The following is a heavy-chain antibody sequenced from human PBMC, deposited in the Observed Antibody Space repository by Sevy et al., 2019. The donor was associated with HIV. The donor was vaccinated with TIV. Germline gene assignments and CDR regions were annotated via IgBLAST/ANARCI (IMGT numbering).Heavy chain of an antibody. Sequence: GGSLRLSCAASGFTFSSYSMNWVRQAPGKGLEWVSYISSSSSTIYYEDSGKGRFTISRDTAKNSLYLQMNSLRDEDTAVYYCARDYYDSSGFADAFDIWGQGTMVTFSS. CDR1: GFTFSSYS. CDR3: ARDYYDSSGFADAFDI. D-gene: IGHD3-22*01. V-gene: IGHV3-48*02. J-gene: IGHJ3*02. CDR2: ISSSSSTI.